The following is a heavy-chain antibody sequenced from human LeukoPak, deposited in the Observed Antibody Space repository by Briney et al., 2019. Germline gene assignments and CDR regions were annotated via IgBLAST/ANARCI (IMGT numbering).Heavy chain of an antibody. CDR1: GFTFSSYA. CDR3: AKDNYYYDTFDI. Sequence: GGSLRLSCAASGFTFSSYAMSWVRQAQGKGLEWVSDISGSGGSTYYADSVKGRFTISRDNSKNTLCLQMNSLRAEDTAVYYCAKDNYYYDTFDIWGQGTMVTVSS. CDR2: ISGSGGST. D-gene: IGHD3-10*01. V-gene: IGHV3-23*01. J-gene: IGHJ3*02.